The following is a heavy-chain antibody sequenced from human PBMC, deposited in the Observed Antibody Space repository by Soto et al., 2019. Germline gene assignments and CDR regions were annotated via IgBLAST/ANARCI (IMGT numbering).Heavy chain of an antibody. J-gene: IGHJ4*02. V-gene: IGHV3-30*18. CDR1: GFTFSSYG. D-gene: IGHD6-19*01. Sequence: QVQLVESGGGVVQPGRSLRLSCAASGFTFSSYGMHWVRQAPGKGLEWVAVISYDGSNKYYADSVKGRFTISRDNSKKTQYLQMNSLRAEDTAVYYCAKEEGGWPNFDYWGQVTLVTVSS. CDR3: AKEEGGWPNFDY. CDR2: ISYDGSNK.